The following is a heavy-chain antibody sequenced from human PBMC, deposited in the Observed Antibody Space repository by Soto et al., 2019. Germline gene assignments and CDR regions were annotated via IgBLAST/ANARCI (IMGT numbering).Heavy chain of an antibody. CDR1: GFTFSTYD. J-gene: IGHJ4*02. D-gene: IGHD4-17*01. V-gene: IGHV3-21*01. CDR3: ARRTVTTYHYFDY. Sequence: LRLSCVASGFTFSTYDMNWVRQAPGKGLEWVSSINRASIYIYYADSVRGRFTISRDNAKNSLYLQMDSLRAEDTAVYYCARRTVTTYHYFDYWGQGTLVTVSS. CDR2: INRASIYI.